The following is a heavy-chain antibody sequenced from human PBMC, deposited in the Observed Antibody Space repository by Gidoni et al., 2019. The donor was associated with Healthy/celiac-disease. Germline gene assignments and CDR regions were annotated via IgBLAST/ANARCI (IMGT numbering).Heavy chain of an antibody. V-gene: IGHV3-43D*03. CDR1: GFTFDDYA. Sequence: EVQLVESGGVVVQPGGSLRLSCAASGFTFDDYARHWVRQAPGKGLEWVSLIRWDGGSTYYADAVKGRFTISRDNSKNSLYLQMNSLRAEDTALYYCAKDYDFWSGYSYGMDVWGKGTTVTVSS. J-gene: IGHJ6*04. D-gene: IGHD3-3*01. CDR3: AKDYDFWSGYSYGMDV. CDR2: IRWDGGST.